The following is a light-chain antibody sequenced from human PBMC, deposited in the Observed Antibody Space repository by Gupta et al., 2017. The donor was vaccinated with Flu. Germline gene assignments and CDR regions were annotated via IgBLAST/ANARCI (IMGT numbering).Light chain of an antibody. CDR3: VLYMGSGML. Sequence: GTVTLTCGLSSGSVSTSYYPRWYQQTPGQALLTLIYSTHSRSSGVPDRFSGAILANKAALTITGAQADDDSYYHCVLYMGSGMLFGEGTKLTVL. V-gene: IGLV8-61*01. CDR1: SGSVSTSYY. CDR2: STH. J-gene: IGLJ3*02.